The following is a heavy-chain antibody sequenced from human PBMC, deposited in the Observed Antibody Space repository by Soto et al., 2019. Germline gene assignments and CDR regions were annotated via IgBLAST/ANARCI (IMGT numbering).Heavy chain of an antibody. J-gene: IGHJ4*02. V-gene: IGHV1-18*01. CDR2: ISGYNGNT. CDR1: GYTFTSYG. Sequence: QVQLVQSGAEVKKPGASVKVSCKASGYTFTSYGLSWVRQAPGQGLEWMGWISGYNGNTNYAQNLQGRVTMTTDTSTSTAYMEMRSLRSDDTAVYYCARAFCTRPSCFYSFDYWGQGTLVTVSS. CDR3: ARAFCTRPSCFYSFDY. D-gene: IGHD2-2*01.